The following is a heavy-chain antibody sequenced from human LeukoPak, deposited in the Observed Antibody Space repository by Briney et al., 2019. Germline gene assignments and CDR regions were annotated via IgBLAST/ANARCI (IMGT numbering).Heavy chain of an antibody. V-gene: IGHV4-34*01. CDR3: AREDDILTGFDAFDI. CDR2: IDHSGST. D-gene: IGHD3-9*01. J-gene: IGHJ3*02. CDR1: GGSFSGYY. Sequence: SETLSLTCAVYGGSFSGYYWSWIRQPPGKGLEWIGEIDHSGSTNYNPSLKSRVTMSVDTSKNQFSLKLSSVTAADTAVYYCAREDDILTGFDAFDIWGQGTVVTVSS.